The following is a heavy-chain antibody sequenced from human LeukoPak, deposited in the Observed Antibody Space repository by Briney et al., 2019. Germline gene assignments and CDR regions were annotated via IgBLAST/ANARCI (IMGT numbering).Heavy chain of an antibody. CDR3: AREIPGIAKKAFDI. CDR2: IKQDGSEK. Sequence: GGSLRLSCAASGFTVSSNYMSWVRQAPGKGLEWVANIKQDGSEKYYVDSVKGRFTISRDNAKNSLYLQMNSLRAEDTAVYYCAREIPGIAKKAFDIWGQGTMVTVSS. V-gene: IGHV3-7*01. J-gene: IGHJ3*02. D-gene: IGHD6-13*01. CDR1: GFTVSSNY.